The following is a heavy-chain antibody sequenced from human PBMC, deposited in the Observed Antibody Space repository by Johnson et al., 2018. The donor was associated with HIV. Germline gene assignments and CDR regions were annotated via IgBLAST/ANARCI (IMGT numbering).Heavy chain of an antibody. Sequence: MLLVESGGGLVQPGGSLRLSCAASGFTFSRYWMHWVRQAPGKGLVWVSHFNTDGSTTSYADSVKGRFTISRDNAKNTLFLQMHSRRAEDTALCYCAAIGGIGSSWSAAFDIWGQGTMVTVSS. J-gene: IGHJ3*02. D-gene: IGHD6-13*01. CDR2: FNTDGSTT. CDR3: AAIGGIGSSWSAAFDI. V-gene: IGHV3-74*01. CDR1: GFTFSRYW.